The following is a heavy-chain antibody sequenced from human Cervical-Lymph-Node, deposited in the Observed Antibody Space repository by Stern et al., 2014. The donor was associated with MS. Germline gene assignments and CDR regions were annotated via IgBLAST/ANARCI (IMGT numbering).Heavy chain of an antibody. V-gene: IGHV5-51*03. D-gene: IGHD3-10*01. CDR1: GFSATSNW. J-gene: IGHJ4*02. Sequence: EVQLVESGAEVKKPGEALRISCKTSGFSATSNWIGWVRQMPGKGLEFMGIIYPADSDTRYSPSFQGQVTISVDKSISTAYLQWSSLKASDTAMYYCARHFYGWGNAFFDFWGQGTLVTVTS. CDR2: IYPADSDT. CDR3: ARHFYGWGNAFFDF.